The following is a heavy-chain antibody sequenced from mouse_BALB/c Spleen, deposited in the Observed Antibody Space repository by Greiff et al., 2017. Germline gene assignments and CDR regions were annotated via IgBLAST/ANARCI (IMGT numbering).Heavy chain of an antibody. CDR3: ARVIYYDYDGIAY. V-gene: IGHV3-8*02. Sequence: EVKLVESGPSLVKPSQTLSLTCSVTGDSITSGYWNWIRKFPGNKLEYMGYISYSGSTYYNPSLKSRISITRDTSKNQYYLQLNSVTTEDTATYYCARVIYYDYDGIAYWGQGTLVTVSA. CDR2: ISYSGST. D-gene: IGHD2-4*01. J-gene: IGHJ3*01. CDR1: GDSITSGY.